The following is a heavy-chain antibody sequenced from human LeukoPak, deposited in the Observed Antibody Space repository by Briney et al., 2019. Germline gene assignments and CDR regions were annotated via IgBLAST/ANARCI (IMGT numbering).Heavy chain of an antibody. CDR1: GYTFTSYA. V-gene: IGHV7-4-1*02. J-gene: IGHJ4*02. Sequence: ASVKVSCKASGYTFTSYAMNWVRQAPGQGLEWMGWINTNTGNPTCAQGFTGRFVFSLDTSVSTAYLQISSLKAEDTAVYYCARAQLLGGSGSYRPPAFDYWGQGTLVTVSS. CDR3: ARAQLLGGSGSYRPPAFDY. D-gene: IGHD3-10*01. CDR2: INTNTGNP.